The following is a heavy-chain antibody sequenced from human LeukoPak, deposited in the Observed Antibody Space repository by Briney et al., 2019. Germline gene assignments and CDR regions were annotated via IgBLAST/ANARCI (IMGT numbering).Heavy chain of an antibody. V-gene: IGHV3-7*01. D-gene: IGHD3-10*01. CDR2: VRQDGGEG. CDR1: GFTFNTYW. Sequence: PGGSLRLSCAASGFTFNTYWMTWVRQAPGRGLEWVANVRQDGGEGHYVDSVKGRFTISRDNAKNSLSLQMNSLRAEDTAVYYCARMDIGLVRDWDQGTLVTVSS. J-gene: IGHJ4*02. CDR3: ARMDIGLVRD.